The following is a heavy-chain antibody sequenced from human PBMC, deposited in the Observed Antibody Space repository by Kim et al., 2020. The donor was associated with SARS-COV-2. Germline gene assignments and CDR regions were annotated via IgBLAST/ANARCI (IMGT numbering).Heavy chain of an antibody. Sequence: GGSLRLSCAASGFTFSNYAMSWVRQAPGRGLEWVSTISAGGITTYYADSVKGRFTISRENSKNTLSLQMNSLRAEDTAVYYCAKGSTSNTYSATDYWGQG. CDR3: AKGSTSNTYSATDY. V-gene: IGHV3-23*01. D-gene: IGHD2-15*01. CDR2: ISAGGITT. J-gene: IGHJ4*02. CDR1: GFTFSNYA.